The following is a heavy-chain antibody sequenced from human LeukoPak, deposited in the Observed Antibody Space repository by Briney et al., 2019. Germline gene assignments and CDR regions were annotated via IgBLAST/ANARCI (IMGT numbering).Heavy chain of an antibody. J-gene: IGHJ5*02. Sequence: PSETLSLTCTVSGGSISSYYWSWIRQPPGKGLEWIGYIYYSGSTNYNPSLKSRVTISVDTSKNQFSLKLSSVTAADTAVYYCARDFRGGGYLYWFDPWGQGTLVTVSS. CDR3: ARDFRGGGYLYWFDP. CDR2: IYYSGST. CDR1: GGSISSYY. V-gene: IGHV4-59*01. D-gene: IGHD1-26*01.